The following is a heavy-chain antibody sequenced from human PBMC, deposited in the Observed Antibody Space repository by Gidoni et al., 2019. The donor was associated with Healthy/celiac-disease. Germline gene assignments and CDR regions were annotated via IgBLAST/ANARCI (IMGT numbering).Heavy chain of an antibody. Sequence: QVQLVQSGAEVKKPGSSVKVSCKASGGTFSSYAISWVRRAPGQGLEWMGGIIPIFGTANYAQKFQGRVTITADESTSTAYMELSSLRSEDTAVYYCARAYCGGDCYPSAEYYYYYYGMDVWGQGTTVTVSS. J-gene: IGHJ6*02. V-gene: IGHV1-69*01. D-gene: IGHD2-21*02. CDR3: ARAYCGGDCYPSAEYYYYYYGMDV. CDR1: GGTFSSYA. CDR2: IIPIFGTA.